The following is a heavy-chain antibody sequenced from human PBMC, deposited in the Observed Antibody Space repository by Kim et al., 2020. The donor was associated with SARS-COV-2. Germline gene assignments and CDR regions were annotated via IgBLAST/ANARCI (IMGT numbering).Heavy chain of an antibody. Sequence: GGSLRLSCAASGFTFSSYAMHWVRQAPGKGLEWVAVISYDGSNKYYADSVKGRFTISRDNSKNTLYLQMTSLRAEDTAVYYCARGGTYKGASGAFDIWG. J-gene: IGHJ3*02. D-gene: IGHD1-26*01. CDR1: GFTFSSYA. V-gene: IGHV3-30*04. CDR3: ARGGTYKGASGAFDI. CDR2: ISYDGSNK.